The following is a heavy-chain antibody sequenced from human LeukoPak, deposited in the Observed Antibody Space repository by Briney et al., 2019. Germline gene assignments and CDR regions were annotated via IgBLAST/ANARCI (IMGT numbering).Heavy chain of an antibody. CDR2: ISGGSSFT. D-gene: IGHD6-19*01. V-gene: IGHV3-21*01. Sequence: GGSLRLPCAASGFSFSSFSMNWVRQAPGKGLEWVSYISGGSSFTYYVDSVKGRFTISRDNAKNSLYLQMNSLRAEDTAVYYCARDLGYSSGPNYWGQGTRVTVSS. J-gene: IGHJ4*02. CDR1: GFSFSSFS. CDR3: ARDLGYSSGPNY.